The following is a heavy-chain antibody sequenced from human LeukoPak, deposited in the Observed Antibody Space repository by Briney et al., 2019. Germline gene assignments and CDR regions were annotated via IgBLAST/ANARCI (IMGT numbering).Heavy chain of an antibody. Sequence: SETLSLTCAVYGGSFSGYYWSWIRQPPGKGLEWIGEINQSGSTNYNPSLKSRVTISVDTSKNQFSLKLSSVTAADTAVYYCARGMHYYDSSGYYRWAPLDYWGQGTLVTVSS. D-gene: IGHD3-22*01. CDR3: ARGMHYYDSSGYYRWAPLDY. V-gene: IGHV4-34*01. CDR1: GGSFSGYY. J-gene: IGHJ4*02. CDR2: INQSGST.